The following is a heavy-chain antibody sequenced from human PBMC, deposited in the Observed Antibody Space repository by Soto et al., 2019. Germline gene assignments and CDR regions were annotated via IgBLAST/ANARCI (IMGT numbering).Heavy chain of an antibody. V-gene: IGHV1-69*13. CDR1: GGTFSSYA. CDR3: ARGGLRLIDAFDI. J-gene: IGHJ3*02. Sequence: ASVKVSCKASGGTFSSYAISWVRQAPGQGLEWMGGIIPIFGTANYAQKFQGRVTITADESTSTAYMELSSLRSGDTAVYYCARGGLRLIDAFDIWGQGTMVTVSS. D-gene: IGHD3-22*01. CDR2: IIPIFGTA.